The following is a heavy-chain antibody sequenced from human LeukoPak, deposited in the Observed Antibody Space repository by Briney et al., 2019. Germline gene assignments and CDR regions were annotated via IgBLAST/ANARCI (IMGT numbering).Heavy chain of an antibody. D-gene: IGHD3-22*01. J-gene: IGHJ4*02. V-gene: IGHV3-9*01. Sequence: PGRSLRLSCAASGFTFDDYAMHWVRQAPGKGLEWVSGISWNSGSIGYADSVKGRFTISRDNAKNSLYLQMNSLRAEDTALYYCAKDIRGRFYDSSGYYAHWGQGTLVTVSS. CDR3: AKDIRGRFYDSSGYYAH. CDR2: ISWNSGSI. CDR1: GFTFDDYA.